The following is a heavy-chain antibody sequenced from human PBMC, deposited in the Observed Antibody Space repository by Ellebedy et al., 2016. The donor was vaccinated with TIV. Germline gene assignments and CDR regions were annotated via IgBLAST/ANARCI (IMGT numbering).Heavy chain of an antibody. CDR2: IFSSGNT. D-gene: IGHD3-9*01. Sequence: PSETLSLTCTVSGGSISSFSYSWGWIRQPPGKGLEWIGSIFSSGNTHYSPSLKSRITISVDTSKNQFSLRLSSVTAADTAVYYCARDNYDLLNGSFPWFDPWGQGTLVTVSS. J-gene: IGHJ5*02. CDR3: ARDNYDLLNGSFPWFDP. CDR1: GGSISSFSYS. V-gene: IGHV4-39*02.